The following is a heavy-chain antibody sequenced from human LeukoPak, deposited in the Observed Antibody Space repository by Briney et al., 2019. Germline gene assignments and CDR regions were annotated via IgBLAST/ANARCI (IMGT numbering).Heavy chain of an antibody. CDR3: ARDTYYYDSSETRGNWFDP. Sequence: GGSLRLSCAASGFTFSDYYMSWIRQAPGKGLEWVSYISSSGSTLYYADSVKGRFTISRDNAKNSLYLQMNSLRAEDTAVYYCARDTYYYDSSETRGNWFDPWGQGTLVTVSS. D-gene: IGHD3-22*01. V-gene: IGHV3-11*01. CDR2: ISSSGSTL. CDR1: GFTFSDYY. J-gene: IGHJ5*02.